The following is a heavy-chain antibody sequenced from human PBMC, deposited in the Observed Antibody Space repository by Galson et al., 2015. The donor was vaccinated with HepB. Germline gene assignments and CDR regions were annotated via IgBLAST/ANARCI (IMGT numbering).Heavy chain of an antibody. CDR1: PGAITGYY. CDR2: VYYTGTT. V-gene: IGHV4-59*08. D-gene: IGHD4-11*01. CDR3: ARGHYGNYGARVPRFDY. Sequence: ETLSLTCTVSPGAITGYYWTWIRQPPGRGLEWIGSVYYTGTTNYSPSLKSRVIISLDTSKNSFSLNLNSVTAADTAIYYCARGHYGNYGARVPRFDYWGQGAMVTVSS. J-gene: IGHJ4*02.